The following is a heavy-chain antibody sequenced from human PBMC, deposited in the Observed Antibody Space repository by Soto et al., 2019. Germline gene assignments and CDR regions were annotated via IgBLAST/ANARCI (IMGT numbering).Heavy chain of an antibody. J-gene: IGHJ5*02. CDR3: TVGHYGA. V-gene: IGHV3-15*07. CDR2: IKSKTDGGTT. Sequence: EVQLVASGGGLVKPGDSLRLSCAASGFTLSNAYMSWVRQAPGKCLEWVGHIKSKTDGGTTDYAAPVKGRFTILRDDSTNTLYLQMNSLKTEDTAVYYCTVGHYGAWGQGSLVTVSS. CDR1: GFTLSNAY. D-gene: IGHD4-17*01.